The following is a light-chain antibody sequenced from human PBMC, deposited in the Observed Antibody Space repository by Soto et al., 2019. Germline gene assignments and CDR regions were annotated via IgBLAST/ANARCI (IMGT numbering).Light chain of an antibody. V-gene: IGKV1-5*01. CDR2: DVS. CDR1: QSLNGR. Sequence: DIQMTQSPSTLSASIGDRVTITCRASQSLNGRLAWYQQKPGRPPKLLIYDVSFLESGVPSRFSGSGSGTDFNLTISSLRPDVFATFYCQQYKVYPYTFGQGARLDIQ. CDR3: QQYKVYPYT. J-gene: IGKJ2*01.